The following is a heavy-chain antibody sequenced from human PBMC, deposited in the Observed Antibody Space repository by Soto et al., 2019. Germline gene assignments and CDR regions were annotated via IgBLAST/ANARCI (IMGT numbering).Heavy chain of an antibody. V-gene: IGHV3-30*18. J-gene: IGHJ6*01. CDR3: AKERPSGSRPYYYGMDV. CDR2: ISYDGSNK. D-gene: IGHD1-26*01. Sequence: QVQLVESGGGVVQPGRSLRLSCAASGFTFSSYGMHWVRQAPGKGLEWVAVISYDGSNKYYADSVKGRFTISRDNSKNTRYLQMNSRRAEDTAVYYCAKERPSGSRPYYYGMDVWGQGTTVTVSS. CDR1: GFTFSSYG.